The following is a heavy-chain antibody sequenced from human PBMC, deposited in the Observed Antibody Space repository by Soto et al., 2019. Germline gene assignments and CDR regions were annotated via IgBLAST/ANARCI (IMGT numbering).Heavy chain of an antibody. J-gene: IGHJ5*02. CDR2: IYWDDDK. CDR1: GFSLSTSGVG. Sequence: SGPTLVNPTQTLTLTCTFSGFSLSTSGVGVGWIRQPPAKALEWLALIYWDDDKRYXPXXXXRXTITKDTSNNQVVLTMTHMDPVDTATYYCAHSRGQLLINWFDPWGQGTLVTVSS. CDR3: AHSRGQLLINWFDP. D-gene: IGHD2-2*01. V-gene: IGHV2-5*02.